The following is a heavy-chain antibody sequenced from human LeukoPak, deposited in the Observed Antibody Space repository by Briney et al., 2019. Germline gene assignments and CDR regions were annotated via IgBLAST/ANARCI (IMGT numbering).Heavy chain of an antibody. J-gene: IGHJ4*02. CDR3: ARVGAMVRGALEAFDY. CDR2: IYHSGST. D-gene: IGHD3-10*01. CDR1: GYSISSGYY. V-gene: IGHV4-38-2*01. Sequence: PSETLSLTCAVSGYSISSGYYWCWVRQPPGKGLEWIGSIYHSGSTYYNPSLKSRVTISVDTSKNQFSPKLSPVTAADTAVYYCARVGAMVRGALEAFDYWGQGTLVTVSS.